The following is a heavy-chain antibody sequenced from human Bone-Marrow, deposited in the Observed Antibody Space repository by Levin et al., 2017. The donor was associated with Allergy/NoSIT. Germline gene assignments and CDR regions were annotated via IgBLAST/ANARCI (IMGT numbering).Heavy chain of an antibody. J-gene: IGHJ4*02. D-gene: IGHD1-26*01. CDR2: IVPGGGST. CDR1: GYTFSSYN. CDR3: ASLVGAICY. Sequence: ASVKVSCKASGYTFSSYNIHWVRQAPGQGLEWMGIIVPGGGSTSYAQRFQGRVTMTRDTSASTVYMELSSLRSEDTAVYYCASLVGAICYWGQGSLVTVSS. V-gene: IGHV1-46*01.